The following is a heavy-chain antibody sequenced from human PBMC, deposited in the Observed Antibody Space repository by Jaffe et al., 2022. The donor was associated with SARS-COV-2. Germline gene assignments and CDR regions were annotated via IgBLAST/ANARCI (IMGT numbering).Heavy chain of an antibody. J-gene: IGHJ4*02. D-gene: IGHD6-13*01. V-gene: IGHV1-69*01. CDR3: ARGEGNLYQQQLAPVDY. Sequence: QVQLVQSGAEVKKPGSSVKVSCKASGGTFSSYAISWVRQAPGQGLEWMGGIIPIFGTANYAQKFQGRVTITADESTSTAYMELSSLRSEDTAVYYCARGEGNLYQQQLAPVDYWGQGTLVTVSS. CDR1: GGTFSSYA. CDR2: IIPIFGTA.